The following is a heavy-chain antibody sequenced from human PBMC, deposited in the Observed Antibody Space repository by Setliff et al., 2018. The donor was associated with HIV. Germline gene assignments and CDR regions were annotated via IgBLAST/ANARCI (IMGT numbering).Heavy chain of an antibody. CDR1: GDSFIGYY. D-gene: IGHD2-2*01. V-gene: IGHV4-34*01. Sequence: SETLSLTCAVFGDSFIGYYWTWIRQSPGKGLEWIGEIDHSGNTNYNPSPKSRITISADTSKNQFSLRLTSVSAADTAVYYCVRGRVPMHGDAFDVWGRGTMVTVSS. CDR2: IDHSGNT. CDR3: VRGRVPMHGDAFDV. J-gene: IGHJ3*01.